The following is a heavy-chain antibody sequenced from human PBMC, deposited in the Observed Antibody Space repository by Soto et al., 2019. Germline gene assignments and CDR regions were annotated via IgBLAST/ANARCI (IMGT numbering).Heavy chain of an antibody. CDR2: IYWDDAK. CDR3: AHTPYSSRLGTSYYFDY. D-gene: IGHD6-13*01. Sequence: SGPTLVNPTQTLTLTCTFSGFSLSASGVGVGWIRQPPGKALEWLAIIYWDDAKHYSPSLKSSLTITKDTSKNQVVLTMTNMEPGDTATYYCAHTPYSSRLGTSYYFDYWGQGTLVTVSS. V-gene: IGHV2-5*02. CDR1: GFSLSASGVG. J-gene: IGHJ4*02.